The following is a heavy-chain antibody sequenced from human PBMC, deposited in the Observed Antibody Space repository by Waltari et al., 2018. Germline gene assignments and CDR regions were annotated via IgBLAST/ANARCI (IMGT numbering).Heavy chain of an antibody. V-gene: IGHV1-2*04. CDR1: GYTFTGYS. CDR3: ARGSVYYYYYGMDV. D-gene: IGHD2-15*01. CDR2: INPNRGGT. J-gene: IGHJ6*02. Sequence: QVQLVQSGAEVKKPGASVKVSCTASGYTFTGYSMHWVRPAPGQGLEWMGWINPNRGGTKYAQKLQGWVTMTRETSISTAYMELSRLRSDDTAVYYCARGSVYYYYYGMDVWGQGTTVTVSS.